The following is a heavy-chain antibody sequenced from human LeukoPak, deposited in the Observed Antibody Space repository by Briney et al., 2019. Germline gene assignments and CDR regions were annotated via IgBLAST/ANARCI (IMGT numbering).Heavy chain of an antibody. CDR3: SRGLQNFPNWFDP. CDR1: GFTFSNFW. J-gene: IGHJ5*02. D-gene: IGHD2/OR15-2a*01. CDR2: IRQDGSEK. V-gene: IGHV3-7*03. Sequence: SGGSLRLSCAASGFTFSNFWMNWVRQAPGRGLEWVANIRQDGSEKFYVDSVKGRFTISRDNTKNSLYLQMNSLRTEDTAVYYCSRGLQNFPNWFDPWGQGALVTVSS.